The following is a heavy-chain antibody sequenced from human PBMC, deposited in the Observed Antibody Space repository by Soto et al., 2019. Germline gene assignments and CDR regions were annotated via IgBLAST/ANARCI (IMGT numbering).Heavy chain of an antibody. CDR2: ISGSAGST. CDR3: ATNWGTTLSSSAH. V-gene: IGHV3-23*01. J-gene: IGHJ4*02. Sequence: EVQLLESGGGLVQPGGSLRLSCAASGFTFTTYAMSWVRQAPGKGLEWVSPISGSAGSTYYADSVKGRFTISRANYENTLYLQMKSLRAEDTAVYYCATNWGTTLSSSAHWGQGTLVSVSS. CDR1: GFTFTTYA. D-gene: IGHD6-6*01.